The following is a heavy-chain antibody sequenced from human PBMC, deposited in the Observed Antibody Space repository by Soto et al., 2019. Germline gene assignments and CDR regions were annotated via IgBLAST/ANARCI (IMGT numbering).Heavy chain of an antibody. J-gene: IGHJ5*02. CDR1: GGSISSSSYY. Sequence: PSGTLSLTCTVSGGSISSSSYYWGWIRQPPGKGLEWIGSIYYSGSTYYNPSLKSRVTISVDTSKNQFSLKLSSVTAADTAVYYCARRRIVGALSWFDPWGQGTLVTVSS. CDR3: ARRRIVGALSWFDP. D-gene: IGHD1-26*01. V-gene: IGHV4-39*01. CDR2: IYYSGST.